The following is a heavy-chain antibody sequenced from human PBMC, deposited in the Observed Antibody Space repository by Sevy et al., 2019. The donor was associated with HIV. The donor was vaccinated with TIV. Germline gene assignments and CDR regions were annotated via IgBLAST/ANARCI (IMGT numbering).Heavy chain of an antibody. Sequence: GGSLRLSCAPSGFTFSTYAMSWVRQAPGKGLEWVSSIGGSGRYTYYADSLKGRFTISRDNAKNSLYLQMNSLRAEDTAVYYCARDGDYYDRSGYPPGRFDLWGRGTLVTVSS. CDR3: ARDGDYYDRSGYPPGRFDL. CDR1: GFTFSTYA. V-gene: IGHV3-21*01. D-gene: IGHD3-22*01. CDR2: IGGSGRYT. J-gene: IGHJ2*01.